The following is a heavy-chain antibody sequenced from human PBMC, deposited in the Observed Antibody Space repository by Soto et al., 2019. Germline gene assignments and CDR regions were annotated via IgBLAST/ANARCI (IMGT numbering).Heavy chain of an antibody. V-gene: IGHV4-59*01. J-gene: IGHJ5*02. CDR3: ARDLVGYCSGGSCYGGWFDP. Sequence: QVQLQESGPGLVKPSETLSLTCTVSGGSISSYYWSWIRQPPGKGLEWIGYIYYSGSTNYNPSLKSRVTISVDTSKNQFSLKLSSVTAADTAVYYCARDLVGYCSGGSCYGGWFDPWGQGTLVTVSS. CDR2: IYYSGST. D-gene: IGHD2-15*01. CDR1: GGSISSYY.